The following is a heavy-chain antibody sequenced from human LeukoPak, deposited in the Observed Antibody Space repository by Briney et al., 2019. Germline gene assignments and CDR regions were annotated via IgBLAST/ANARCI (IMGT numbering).Heavy chain of an antibody. CDR2: IWYDGSNK. V-gene: IGHV3-30*19. J-gene: IGHJ5*02. CDR3: ARDSHYYDSSGYTYNWFDP. Sequence: PGGSLRLSCATSGFTFTNYGMHWVRQAPGKGLEWVAVIWYDGSNKYYADSVKGRFTISRDNSKNTLYLQMNSLRAEDTAVYYCARDSHYYDSSGYTYNWFDPWGQGTLVTVSS. CDR1: GFTFTNYG. D-gene: IGHD3-22*01.